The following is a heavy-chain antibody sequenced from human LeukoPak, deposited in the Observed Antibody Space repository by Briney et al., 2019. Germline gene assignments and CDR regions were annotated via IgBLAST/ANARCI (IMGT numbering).Heavy chain of an antibody. V-gene: IGHV3-23*01. Sequence: GGSLRLSCAASGFTFSSYAMNWVRQVPGKGPEWVSLIKGSGDSTYYADSVRGRFTISRDNSKNTLYLQMNSLRGEDTAVYYCAKGEVVPAAIYGMDVWGQGTTVTVS. CDR3: AKGEVVPAAIYGMDV. CDR2: IKGSGDST. D-gene: IGHD2-2*02. CDR1: GFTFSSYA. J-gene: IGHJ6*02.